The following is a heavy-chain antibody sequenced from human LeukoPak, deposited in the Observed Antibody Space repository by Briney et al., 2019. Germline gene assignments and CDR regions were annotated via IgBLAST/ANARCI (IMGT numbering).Heavy chain of an antibody. D-gene: IGHD3-22*01. V-gene: IGHV3-30*04. Sequence: GGSLRLSCAASGFTFSSYTIHWVRQAPGKGLEWVAVISHDGSNKYYADSVKGRFTISRDNSKNTLYLQMNSLRAEDTAVYYCARGGRLTDYYDSSFPDYWGQGTLVTVSS. CDR3: ARGGRLTDYYDSSFPDY. CDR1: GFTFSSYT. J-gene: IGHJ4*02. CDR2: ISHDGSNK.